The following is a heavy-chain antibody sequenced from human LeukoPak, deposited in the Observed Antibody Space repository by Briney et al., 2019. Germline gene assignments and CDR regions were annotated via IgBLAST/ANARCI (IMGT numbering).Heavy chain of an antibody. CDR2: ISSSSSTI. Sequence: QSGGSLRLSCAASGFTFSSYSMNWVRQAPGKGLEWVSYISSSSSTIYYADSVKGRFTISRDNAKNSLYLQMNSLRAEDTAVYYCARAGYYYGSGFDYWGQGTLVTVSS. V-gene: IGHV3-48*04. J-gene: IGHJ4*02. CDR3: ARAGYYYGSGFDY. D-gene: IGHD3-10*01. CDR1: GFTFSSYS.